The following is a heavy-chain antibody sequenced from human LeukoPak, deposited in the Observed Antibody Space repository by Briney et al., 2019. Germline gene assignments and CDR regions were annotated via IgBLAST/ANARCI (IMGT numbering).Heavy chain of an antibody. Sequence: PSETLSLTCAVYGGSFSGYYWSWIRQPPGKGLEWIGEINHTGSTNYNPSLKSRVTISVDTSKNQFSLKLSSVTAADTAVYYCAREGARWEPSFWGQGTMVTVSS. D-gene: IGHD1-26*01. CDR2: INHTGST. CDR3: AREGARWEPSF. J-gene: IGHJ3*01. CDR1: GGSFSGYY. V-gene: IGHV4-34*01.